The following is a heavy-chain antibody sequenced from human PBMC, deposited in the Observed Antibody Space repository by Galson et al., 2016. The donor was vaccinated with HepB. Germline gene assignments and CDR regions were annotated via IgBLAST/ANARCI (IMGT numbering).Heavy chain of an antibody. CDR2: ISWNSGSI. J-gene: IGHJ6*02. V-gene: IGHV3-9*01. D-gene: IGHD3-22*01. Sequence: SLRLSCAASGFSFDDYAMHWVRQAPGKGLEWVSGISWNSGSIGYADSVKGRFTISRDNAKNSLYLQLNRLTTEDTALYYSTKDGNDGTPLNYYSRYGMDVWGPGTTVTVS. CDR1: GFSFDDYA. CDR3: TKDGNDGTPLNYYSRYGMDV.